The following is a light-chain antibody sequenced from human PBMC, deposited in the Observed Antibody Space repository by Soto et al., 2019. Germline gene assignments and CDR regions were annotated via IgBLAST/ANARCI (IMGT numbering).Light chain of an antibody. V-gene: IGLV1-44*01. Sequence: QSVLTQPPSASGTPGQRVTISCSGGSSNIKTNGVSWYQQVPGAAPKLLIYSNNQRPSGAPDRFTGSKSGTSAFLAIAGLQSEDEATYHCATWDDSLNGLIFGGWTKLTVL. CDR2: SNN. CDR1: SSNIKTNG. CDR3: ATWDDSLNGLI. J-gene: IGLJ2*01.